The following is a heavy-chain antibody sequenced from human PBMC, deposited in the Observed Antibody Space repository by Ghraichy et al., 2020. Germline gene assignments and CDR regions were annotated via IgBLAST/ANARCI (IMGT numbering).Heavy chain of an antibody. Sequence: GESLNISCAASGFSFNSYWMTWVRQAPGKGLEWVADIKKDGDESHYLDSVKGRFTISRDSGKRSLYLQMDSLRVEDTAIYYCGRDRGFHYLHGVDVWGQGTTVTVSS. CDR3: GRDRGFHYLHGVDV. J-gene: IGHJ6*02. CDR1: GFSFNSYW. CDR2: IKKDGDES. V-gene: IGHV3-7*01. D-gene: IGHD2-21*01.